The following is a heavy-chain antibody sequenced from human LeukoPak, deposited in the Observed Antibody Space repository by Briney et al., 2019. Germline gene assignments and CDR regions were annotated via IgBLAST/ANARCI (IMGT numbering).Heavy chain of an antibody. J-gene: IGHJ5*02. CDR2: IYTSGST. D-gene: IGHD3-10*01. CDR3: ARDCGLSGSGSYYTNWFDP. CDR1: GGSISSYY. V-gene: IGHV4-4*07. Sequence: SETLSLTCTVSGGSISSYYWSWIRQPAGKGLEWIGRIYTSGSTNYNPSLKSRATMSVDTSKNQFSLKLSSVTAADTAVYYCARDCGLSGSGSYYTNWFDPWGQGTLVTVSS.